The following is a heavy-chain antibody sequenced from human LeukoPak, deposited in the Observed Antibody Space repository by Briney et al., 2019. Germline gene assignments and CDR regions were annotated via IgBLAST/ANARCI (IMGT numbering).Heavy chain of an antibody. D-gene: IGHD2-8*01. Sequence: SETLSLTCAVYGGSFSGYYWSWIRQPPGKGLEWIGEINHSGSTNHNPSLKSRVTISVDTSKNQFSLKLSSVTAADTAVYYCARHGRRTARSWRYFDLWGRGTLVTVSS. CDR3: ARHGRRTARSWRYFDL. V-gene: IGHV4-34*01. J-gene: IGHJ2*01. CDR1: GGSFSGYY. CDR2: INHSGST.